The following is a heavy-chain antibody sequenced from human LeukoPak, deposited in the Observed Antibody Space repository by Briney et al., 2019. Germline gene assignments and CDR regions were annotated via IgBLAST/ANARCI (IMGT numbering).Heavy chain of an antibody. CDR2: IGSNGGGT. D-gene: IGHD6-19*01. J-gene: IGHJ4*02. CDR3: AREIAVAGTPLDY. V-gene: IGHV3-64*01. Sequence: GGSLRLSCAASGFTFSNFAMHWVRQAPGKGLEYVSGIGSNGGGTYDANSVKGRFTISRDNSKNTLYLQMGSLRFEDMAVYYCAREIAVAGTPLDYWGQGTLVTVSS. CDR1: GFTFSNFA.